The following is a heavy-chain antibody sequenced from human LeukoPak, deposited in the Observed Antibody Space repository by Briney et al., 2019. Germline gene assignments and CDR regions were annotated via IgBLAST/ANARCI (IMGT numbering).Heavy chain of an antibody. Sequence: GGSLRLSCAASRFTVRSNYMSWVRQAPGKGLEWVSVIYSGGRTYYADAVKGRFTISRDNSKNTLYLQMNSLRAEDTAVYYCARQMSVFGGGDWLDPWGQGTLVTVSS. J-gene: IGHJ5*02. D-gene: IGHD2-15*01. CDR2: IYSGGRT. CDR1: RFTVRSNY. CDR3: ARQMSVFGGGDWLDP. V-gene: IGHV3-66*02.